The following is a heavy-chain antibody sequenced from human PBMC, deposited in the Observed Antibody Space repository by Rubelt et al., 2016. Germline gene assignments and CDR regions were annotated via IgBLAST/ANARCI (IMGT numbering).Heavy chain of an antibody. J-gene: IGHJ3*02. D-gene: IGHD6-13*01. CDR3: ARDKAAGTSGAFDI. V-gene: IGHV3-20*01. CDR1: GFTFDDYR. CDR2: INWNGGST. Sequence: GSLRLSCAASGFTFDDYRMSCVRQAPGKGLEWVSGINWNGGSTGYADSVKGRFTTSRDNVPNSLYLQMNSLRAEDTALYHCARDKAAGTSGAFDIWGRGTMVTVSS.